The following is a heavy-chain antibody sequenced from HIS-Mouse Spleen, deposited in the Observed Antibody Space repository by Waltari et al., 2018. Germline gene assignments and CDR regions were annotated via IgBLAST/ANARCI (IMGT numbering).Heavy chain of an antibody. V-gene: IGHV4-39*07. D-gene: IGHD6-6*01. CDR3: ASRYSSSSQFGY. CDR1: GCSIIRSSYH. Sequence: QLQLQESGPGLVKPSETLSPTCTVPGCSIIRSSYHWGWVRQPPGKGLEWIGSIHYSGSTYYNPYLKSRVTISVDTSKNQFSLKLSSVTAADTAVYYCASRYSSSSQFGYWGQGTLVTVSS. CDR2: IHYSGST. J-gene: IGHJ4*02.